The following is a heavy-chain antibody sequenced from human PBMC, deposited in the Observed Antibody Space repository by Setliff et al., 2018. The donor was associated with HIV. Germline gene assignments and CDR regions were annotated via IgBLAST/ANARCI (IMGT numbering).Heavy chain of an antibody. CDR1: GYTFTRYD. CDR2: ISGCNANT. Sequence: ASVKVSCKASGYTFTRYDINWVRQATGQGLEWMGWISGCNANTNYALELQGRLTMTTDTSTRTADMELWNLRSDDTAVYYCVRGVTRDISGYYRDEYLQHWGQGTPVTVSS. D-gene: IGHD3-22*01. CDR3: VRGVTRDISGYYRDEYLQH. V-gene: IGHV1-18*01. J-gene: IGHJ1*01.